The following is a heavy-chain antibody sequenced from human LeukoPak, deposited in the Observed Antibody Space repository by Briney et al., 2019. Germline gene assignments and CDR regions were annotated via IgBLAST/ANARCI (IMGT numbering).Heavy chain of an antibody. V-gene: IGHV3-48*03. CDR3: ARVALHYYGSGRYYKIYYYYGMDV. Sequence: PGGSLRLSCAASGFTFSSYEMNWVRQAPGKGLEWVSYISSSGSTIYYADSVKGRFTISRDNAKNSLYLQMNSLRAEDTAVYYCARVALHYYGSGRYYKIYYYYGMDVWGKGTTVTVSS. CDR1: GFTFSSYE. D-gene: IGHD3-10*01. CDR2: ISSSGSTI. J-gene: IGHJ6*04.